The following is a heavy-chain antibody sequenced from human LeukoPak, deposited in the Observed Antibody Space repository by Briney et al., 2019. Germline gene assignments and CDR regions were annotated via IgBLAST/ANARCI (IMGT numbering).Heavy chain of an antibody. CDR1: GFTFSSYS. J-gene: IGHJ4*02. CDR2: ISSSSSYI. CDR3: ARGNYQVGGYFDY. Sequence: SGGSLRLSCAASGFTFSSYSMKWVRQAPGKGLEWVSSISSSSSYIYYADSVKGRFTISRDNAKNSLDLQMNSLRAEDTAVYYCARGNYQVGGYFDYWGQGTLVTVSS. V-gene: IGHV3-21*01. D-gene: IGHD3-16*01.